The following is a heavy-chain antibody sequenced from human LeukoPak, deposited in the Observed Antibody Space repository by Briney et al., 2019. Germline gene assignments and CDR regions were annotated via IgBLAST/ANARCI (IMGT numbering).Heavy chain of an antibody. CDR1: GGTFSSCA. CDR3: ATGRSGYSNYYYYYGMDV. J-gene: IGHJ6*02. V-gene: IGHV1-69*13. CDR2: IIPIFGTA. D-gene: IGHD3-3*01. Sequence: ASVKVSCKASGGTFSSCAISWVRQAPGQGLEWMGGIIPIFGTANYAQKFQGRVTITADESTSTAYMGLSSLRSEDTAVYYCATGRSGYSNYYYYYGMDVWGQGTTVTVSS.